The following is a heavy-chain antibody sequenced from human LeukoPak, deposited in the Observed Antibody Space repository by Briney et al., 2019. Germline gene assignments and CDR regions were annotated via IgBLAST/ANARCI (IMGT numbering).Heavy chain of an antibody. Sequence: SVKVSCKASGFTFTSSAVQWVRQARGQRLEWIGWIVVGSGNTNYAQKFQERVTITRDMSTSTAYMELSSLRSEDTAVYYCARDQGGAGDWYFDLWGRGTLVTVSS. CDR1: GFTFTSSA. V-gene: IGHV1-58*01. CDR2: IVVGSGNT. J-gene: IGHJ2*01. CDR3: ARDQGGAGDWYFDL. D-gene: IGHD4/OR15-4a*01.